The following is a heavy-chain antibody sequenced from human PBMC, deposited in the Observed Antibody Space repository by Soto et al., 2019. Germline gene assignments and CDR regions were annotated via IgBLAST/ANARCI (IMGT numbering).Heavy chain of an antibody. CDR1: GGTFSSYT. V-gene: IGHV1-69*04. CDR2: IIPILGIA. Sequence: GASVKVSCKASGGTFSSYTISWVRQAPGQGLEWMGRIIPILGIANYAQKFQGRVTITADKSTSAAYVELSSLRSEDTAVYYCAREVSNYCSGGSCYSSGWFDPWGQGTLVTVSS. CDR3: AREVSNYCSGGSCYSSGWFDP. D-gene: IGHD2-15*01. J-gene: IGHJ5*02.